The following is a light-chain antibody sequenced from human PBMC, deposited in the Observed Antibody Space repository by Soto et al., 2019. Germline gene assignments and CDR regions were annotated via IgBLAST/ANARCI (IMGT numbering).Light chain of an antibody. Sequence: QSVVTQEPSLTVSPGGTVTLTCGSSTGAVTNGHYPYWSQQKPGQAPRTLIYDTTNTHSWTPARFSGSLLGGKAALTLSGAQPEDEAEYYCLLSFSGPRVFGGGTKLTVL. J-gene: IGLJ3*02. CDR2: DTT. V-gene: IGLV7-46*01. CDR1: TGAVTNGHY. CDR3: LLSFSGPRV.